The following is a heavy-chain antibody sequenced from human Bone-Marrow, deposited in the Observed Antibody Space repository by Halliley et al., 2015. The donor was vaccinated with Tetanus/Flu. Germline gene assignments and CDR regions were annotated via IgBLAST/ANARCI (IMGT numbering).Heavy chain of an antibody. CDR2: IHNGGDT. Sequence: EIHNGGDTPYRPSHKSRIAMSKGRSRNQFSLKLDSVTAADTAVYYCARQREAISGVFAAPSFDSWGQGTLVTVSS. V-gene: IGHV4-34*10. D-gene: IGHD3-3*02. J-gene: IGHJ4*02. CDR3: ARQREAISGVFAAPSFDS.